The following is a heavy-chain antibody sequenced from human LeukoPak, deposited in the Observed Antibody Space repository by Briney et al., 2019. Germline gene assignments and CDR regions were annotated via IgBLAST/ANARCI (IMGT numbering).Heavy chain of an antibody. CDR1: GFTVSSNY. CDR2: IYSGGST. CDR3: ARDRRDSSGWWGSWFDP. D-gene: IGHD6-19*01. Sequence: GGSLRLSCAASGFTVSSNYMSWVRQAPRKGLEWVSVIYSGGSTYYADSVKGRFTISRHNSKNTLYLQMNSPRAEDTAVYYCARDRRDSSGWWGSWFDPWGQGTLVTVSS. V-gene: IGHV3-53*04. J-gene: IGHJ5*02.